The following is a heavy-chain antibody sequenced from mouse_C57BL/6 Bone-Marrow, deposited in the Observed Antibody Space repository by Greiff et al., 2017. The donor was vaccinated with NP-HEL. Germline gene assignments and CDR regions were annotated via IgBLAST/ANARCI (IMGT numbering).Heavy chain of an antibody. Sequence: DVMLVESGGGLVKPGGSLKLSCAASGFTFSSYAMSWVRQTPEKRLEWVATISDGGSYTYYPDNVKGRFTISRDNAKNNLYLQMSHLKSEDTAMYYCARGAYGAMDYWGQGTSVTVSS. D-gene: IGHD1-1*02. CDR3: ARGAYGAMDY. J-gene: IGHJ4*01. V-gene: IGHV5-4*03. CDR1: GFTFSSYA. CDR2: ISDGGSYT.